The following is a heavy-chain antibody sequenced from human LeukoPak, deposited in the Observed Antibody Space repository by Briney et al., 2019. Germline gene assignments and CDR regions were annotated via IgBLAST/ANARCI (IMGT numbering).Heavy chain of an antibody. CDR1: GGSVRRGNYY. D-gene: IGHD1-26*01. CDR3: ARGDSSGSPPSY. J-gene: IGHJ4*02. Sequence: SETLSLTCTVSGGSVRRGNYYWSWIRQPAGKGLEWIGRIYTSGSTNYNPSLKSRVTMSVDTSKNQFSLRLSSVTAADTAVYYCARGDSSGSPPSYWGQGTLVTVSS. V-gene: IGHV4-61*02. CDR2: IYTSGST.